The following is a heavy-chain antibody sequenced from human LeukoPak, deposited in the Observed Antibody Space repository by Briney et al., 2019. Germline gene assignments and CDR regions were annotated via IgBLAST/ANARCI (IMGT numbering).Heavy chain of an antibody. J-gene: IGHJ4*02. V-gene: IGHV1-24*01. CDR3: ATDLWGGVVPAALYY. CDR2: FDPEDGET. Sequence: ASVKVSCKVSGYTLTELSMHWVRQAPGKGLEWMGGFDPEDGETLYAQKFQGRVTMTEDTSTDTAYMELSSLRSEDTAMYYCATDLWGGVVPAALYYWGRGTLVTVSS. D-gene: IGHD2-2*01. CDR1: GYTLTELS.